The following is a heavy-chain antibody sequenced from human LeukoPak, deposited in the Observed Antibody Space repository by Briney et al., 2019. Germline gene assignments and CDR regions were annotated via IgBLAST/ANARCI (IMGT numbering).Heavy chain of an antibody. CDR2: IIPILGIA. D-gene: IGHD3-10*01. CDR1: GGTFSSYA. J-gene: IGHJ4*02. CDR3: ARPWIGEFFEY. V-gene: IGHV1-69*04. Sequence: ASVKVSCKASGGTFSSYAISWVRQAPGQGLEWMGRIIPILGIANYAQKFQGRVTITADKSTSTAYMELSSLRSEDTAVYYCARPWIGEFFEYWGQGTLVTVSS.